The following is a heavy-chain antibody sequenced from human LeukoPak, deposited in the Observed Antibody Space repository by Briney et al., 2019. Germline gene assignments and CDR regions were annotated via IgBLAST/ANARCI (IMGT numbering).Heavy chain of an antibody. Sequence: QTGGSLRLSCVASGFTFSRHGMNWVRQAPGKGLEWVSYISSSGSTIYYADSVKGRFTISRDNAKNSLYLQMNSLRAEDTAVYYCARRRYYMDVWGKGTTVTVSS. CDR3: ARRRYYMDV. J-gene: IGHJ6*03. CDR2: ISSSGSTI. V-gene: IGHV3-48*04. CDR1: GFTFSRHG.